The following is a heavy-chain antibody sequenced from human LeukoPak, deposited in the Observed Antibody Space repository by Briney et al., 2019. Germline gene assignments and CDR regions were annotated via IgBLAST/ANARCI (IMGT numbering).Heavy chain of an antibody. V-gene: IGHV3-43*02. D-gene: IGHD6-6*01. CDR1: GFTFDDYA. Sequence: GGSLRLSCAASGFTFDDYAMHWVRQAPGKGLEWVSLISGDGGSTYYADSVKGRFTISRDNSKNSLYLQMNSLRTEDTALYYCAKALKSIAARHDSIYYYYYGMDVWGQGTTVTVSS. J-gene: IGHJ6*02. CDR2: ISGDGGST. CDR3: AKALKSIAARHDSIYYYYYGMDV.